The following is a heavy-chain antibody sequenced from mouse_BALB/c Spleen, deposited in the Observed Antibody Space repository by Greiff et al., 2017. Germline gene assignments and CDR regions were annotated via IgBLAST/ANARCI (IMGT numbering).Heavy chain of an antibody. Sequence: VQLQQSGPGLVQPSQSLSITCTVSGFSLTSYGVHWVRQSPGKGLEWLGVIWSGGSTDYNAAFISRLSISKDNSKSQVFFKMNSLQANDTAIYYCARKSGNFAWFAYWGQGTLVTVSA. CDR3: ARKSGNFAWFAY. CDR2: IWSGGST. CDR1: GFSLTSYG. D-gene: IGHD2-1*01. J-gene: IGHJ3*01. V-gene: IGHV2-2*02.